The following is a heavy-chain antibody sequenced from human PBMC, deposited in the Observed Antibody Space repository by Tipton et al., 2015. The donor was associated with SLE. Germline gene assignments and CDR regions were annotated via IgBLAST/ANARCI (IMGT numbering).Heavy chain of an antibody. V-gene: IGHV4-59*11. CDR3: ARASWGGYSYFDY. CDR1: GGSISSHY. CDR2: ISYSGST. J-gene: IGHJ4*02. D-gene: IGHD3-3*01. Sequence: TLSLTCTVSGGSISSHYWTWIRQPPGKGLEWIAYISYSGSTNYNPSLESRVTISLDTSKNQFSLRLTSVTAADTAVYYCARASWGGYSYFDYWGQGTLVTVSS.